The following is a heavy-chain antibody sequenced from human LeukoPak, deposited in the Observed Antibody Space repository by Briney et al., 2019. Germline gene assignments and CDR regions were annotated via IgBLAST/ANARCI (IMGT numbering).Heavy chain of an antibody. CDR1: GYTFTGYY. V-gene: IGHV1-2*02. CDR3: ARRGDTRSLAAAGLGY. J-gene: IGHJ4*02. D-gene: IGHD6-13*01. CDR2: INPNSGGT. Sequence: ASVKVSCKAAGYTFTGYYIHWVRQAPGQGLEWMGWINPNSGGTNYAQKFQGRVTMTRDTSISTAYMELSRLRSDDTAVYYCARRGDTRSLAAAGLGYWGQGTLVTVSS.